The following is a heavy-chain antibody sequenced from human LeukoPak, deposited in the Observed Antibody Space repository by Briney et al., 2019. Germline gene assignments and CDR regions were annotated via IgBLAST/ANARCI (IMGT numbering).Heavy chain of an antibody. CDR1: GYSFTGYY. V-gene: IGHV1-2*02. CDR3: ARAGGYDFWSGYYDSYFDY. CDR2: INPNSGDT. J-gene: IGHJ4*02. D-gene: IGHD3-3*01. Sequence: GASVKVSCKASGYSFTGYYMHWVRQAPGQGLEWMGWINPNSGDTKYAQKFQGRVTMTRDTSISTAYMELSRLRSDDTAVYYCARAGGYDFWSGYYDSYFDYWGQGTLVTVSS.